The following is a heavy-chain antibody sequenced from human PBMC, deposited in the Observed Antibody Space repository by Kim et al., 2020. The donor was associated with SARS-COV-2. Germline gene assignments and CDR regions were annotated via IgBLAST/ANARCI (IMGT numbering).Heavy chain of an antibody. J-gene: IGHJ5*02. CDR1: GFTFSDYY. CDR3: VREPAS. CDR2: INSDGTSI. V-gene: IGHV3-11*01. Sequence: GGSLRLSCAASGFTFSDYYMSWIRQAPGKGLEWVAYINSDGTSIKYADSVNGRFAISSDNGKQSLSLQMSSLTPDDTAVYYCVREPASWGQGTLVTVSP.